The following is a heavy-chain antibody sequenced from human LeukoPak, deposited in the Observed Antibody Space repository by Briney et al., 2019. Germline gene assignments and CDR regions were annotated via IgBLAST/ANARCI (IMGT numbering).Heavy chain of an antibody. Sequence: GGSLRLSCAASELMSWVRQAPGKGLEWVANIKHNGGEAHYVDSVKGRFTISRDNAKNSLSLQMNSLNVDDTGVYFCTRDALFGSGRTHLDFWSQGTLVSVSS. V-gene: IGHV3-7*04. D-gene: IGHD3-10*01. CDR1: EL. CDR2: IKHNGGEA. CDR3: TRDALFGSGRTHLDF. J-gene: IGHJ4*02.